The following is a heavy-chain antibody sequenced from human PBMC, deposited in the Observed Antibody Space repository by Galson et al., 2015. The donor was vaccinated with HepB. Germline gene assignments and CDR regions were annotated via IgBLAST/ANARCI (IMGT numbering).Heavy chain of an antibody. J-gene: IGHJ4*02. Sequence: SLRLSCAASGFTFSSYDMSWVRQAPGQGLEWVSTFSGSGNIFYADSVKGRFTISRDNSKNTLYLQMNSLRVDDTAVYFCARPLGGHLFDYWGQGTLVTVSS. CDR1: GFTFSSYD. V-gene: IGHV3-23*01. CDR3: ARPLGGHLFDY. D-gene: IGHD3-3*02. CDR2: FSGSGNI.